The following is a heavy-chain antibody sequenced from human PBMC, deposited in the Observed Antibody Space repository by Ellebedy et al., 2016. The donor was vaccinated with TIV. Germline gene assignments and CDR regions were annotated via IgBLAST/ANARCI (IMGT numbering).Heavy chain of an antibody. Sequence: GESLKISCASSCFTFSGYYMSWFRQAPGEGPEWVSYISYSGDLMYYADSVKGRFTTSRDNAENSLYLQMNSLRAEDTAVYYCARLGVIAAAGASDYWGQGTLVIVSS. J-gene: IGHJ4*02. CDR1: CFTFSGYY. D-gene: IGHD6-13*01. CDR3: ARLGVIAAAGASDY. V-gene: IGHV3-11*01. CDR2: ISYSGDLM.